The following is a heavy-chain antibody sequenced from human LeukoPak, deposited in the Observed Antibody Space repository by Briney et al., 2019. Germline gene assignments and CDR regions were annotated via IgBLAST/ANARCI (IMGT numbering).Heavy chain of an antibody. D-gene: IGHD6-6*01. Sequence: SETLSLTCTVSGGSISSYYWSWIRQPPGKGLEWIGYIYTSGSTNYSPSLKSRVTISVDTSKNQFSLKLSSVTAADTAVYYCARHAGIAARLRYFDYWGQGTLATVSS. J-gene: IGHJ4*02. CDR3: ARHAGIAARLRYFDY. CDR1: GGSISSYY. V-gene: IGHV4-4*09. CDR2: IYTSGST.